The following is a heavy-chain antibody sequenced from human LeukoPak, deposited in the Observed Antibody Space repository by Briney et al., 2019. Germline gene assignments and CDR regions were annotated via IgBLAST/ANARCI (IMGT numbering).Heavy chain of an antibody. CDR3: AATRGYSYGPSAGFDP. Sequence: GGSLRLSCAASGFTFSSYSMNWVRQAPGKGLEWVSYISSSSSTIYYADSVKGRFTISRDNAKNSLYLQMNSLRDEDTAVYYCAATRGYSYGPSAGFDPWGQGTLVTVSS. V-gene: IGHV3-48*02. J-gene: IGHJ5*02. CDR2: ISSSSSTI. D-gene: IGHD5-18*01. CDR1: GFTFSSYS.